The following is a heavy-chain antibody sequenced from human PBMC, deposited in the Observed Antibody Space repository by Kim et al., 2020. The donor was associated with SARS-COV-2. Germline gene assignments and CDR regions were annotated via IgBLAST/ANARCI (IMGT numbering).Heavy chain of an antibody. D-gene: IGHD2-15*01. Sequence: GGSLRLSCAASGFTFDDYAMHWVRQAPGKGLEWVSGISWNSGSIGYADSVKGRFTISRDNAKNSLYLQMNSLRAEDTALYYCAKDIVEHPNSRGLDYWGQGTLVTVSS. CDR2: ISWNSGSI. V-gene: IGHV3-9*01. J-gene: IGHJ4*02. CDR3: AKDIVEHPNSRGLDY. CDR1: GFTFDDYA.